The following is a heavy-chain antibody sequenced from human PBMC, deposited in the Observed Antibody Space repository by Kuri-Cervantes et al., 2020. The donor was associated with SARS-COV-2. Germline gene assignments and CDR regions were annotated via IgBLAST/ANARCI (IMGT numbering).Heavy chain of an antibody. CDR2: IHYDGSNQ. Sequence: GGSLRLSCAASGFTFSSYSMNWVRQAPGKGLEWVAFIHYDGSNQYYADSVKRRFTISRDNSKNTLYLQMSTLRAEDTAVYYCAKDQGDSYGISYFDYWGQGTLVTVSS. V-gene: IGHV3-30*02. CDR1: GFTFSSYS. D-gene: IGHD5-18*01. J-gene: IGHJ4*02. CDR3: AKDQGDSYGISYFDY.